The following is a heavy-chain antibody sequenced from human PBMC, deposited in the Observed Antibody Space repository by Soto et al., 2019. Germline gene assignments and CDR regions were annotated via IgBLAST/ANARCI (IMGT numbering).Heavy chain of an antibody. J-gene: IGHJ4*02. CDR1: GYTFTSNY. CDR2: INPGDGST. Sequence: QVQLLQSGAEVKKPGASVKVSCRSSGYTFTSNYIHWVRQAPGQGLEWMGVINPGDGSTSYAQKFEGRVTMTRARSTGTVNMELSSLESEDTAVFYCARGTNFAYWGQGTLVTVSS. V-gene: IGHV1-46*01. CDR3: ARGTNFAY.